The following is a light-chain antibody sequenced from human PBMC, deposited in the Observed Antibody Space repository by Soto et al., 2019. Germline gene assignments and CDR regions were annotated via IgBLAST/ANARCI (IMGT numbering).Light chain of an antibody. CDR2: DTN. CDR3: LVIFTGVGEV. J-gene: IGLJ1*01. CDR1: TGAVTSGHY. Sequence: QAVVTKEPSLTVSPGGTVTLTCGSSTGAVTSGHYVHWFQQKPGQAPRTLIYDTNNKHSWTPARFSGSLLGGKAALTLSGAQPEDEADYYCLVIFTGVGEVFGTGTKLTVL. V-gene: IGLV7-46*01.